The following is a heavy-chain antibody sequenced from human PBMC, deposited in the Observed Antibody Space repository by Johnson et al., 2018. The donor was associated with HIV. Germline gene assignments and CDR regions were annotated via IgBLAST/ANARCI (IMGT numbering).Heavy chain of an antibody. Sequence: QVQLVESGGGLVQPGGSLRLSCAASGFTFSDYSMHWVRQVPGKGLVWVSYISSSGSTIYYADSVKGRFTISRDNAKNSVYLQMNSLRAEDTAVYYCARSEYSSIWSNAFDIWGQGTMVTVSS. CDR1: GFTFSDYS. V-gene: IGHV3-11*04. D-gene: IGHD6-13*01. J-gene: IGHJ3*02. CDR2: ISSSGSTI. CDR3: ARSEYSSIWSNAFDI.